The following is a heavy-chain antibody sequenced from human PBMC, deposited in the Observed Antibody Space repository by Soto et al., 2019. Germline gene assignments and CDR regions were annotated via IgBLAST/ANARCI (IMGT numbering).Heavy chain of an antibody. CDR3: ATYYDILTGYSFDY. V-gene: IGHV3-7*01. CDR2: IKQDGSEK. J-gene: IGHJ4*02. Sequence: EVQLVESGGGLVQPGGSLRLSCAASGFTFSSYWMSWVRQAPGKGLEWVANIKQDGSEKYYVDSVKGRFTISRANAKNSLYLQMNSLRAEDTAVYYCATYYDILTGYSFDYWGQGTLVTVSS. CDR1: GFTFSSYW. D-gene: IGHD3-9*01.